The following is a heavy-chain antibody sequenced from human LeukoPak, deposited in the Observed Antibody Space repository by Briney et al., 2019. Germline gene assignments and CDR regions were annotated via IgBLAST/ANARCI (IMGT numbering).Heavy chain of an antibody. CDR1: GFTVSSNY. CDR3: ARVVDYDILTGYLDY. CDR2: IYSGGST. Sequence: GGSLRLSCAASGFTVSSNYMSWVRQAPGKGLEWVSVIYSGGSTYYADSVKGRFTISRDNSKNTLYLQMNSLRAEDTAVYYCARVVDYDILTGYLDYWGQGTLVTVSP. D-gene: IGHD3-9*01. J-gene: IGHJ4*02. V-gene: IGHV3-66*01.